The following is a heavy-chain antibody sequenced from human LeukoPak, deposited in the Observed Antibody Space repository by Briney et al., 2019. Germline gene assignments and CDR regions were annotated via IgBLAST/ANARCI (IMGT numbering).Heavy chain of an antibody. CDR3: ARENSSGWYYFDY. Sequence: SETLSLTCTVSGGSISSYYWSWIRQPPGKGLEWIGYIYYSGSTNYNPSLKSRVTISVDTSKNQFSLKLSSVTAADTAVYYCARENSSGWYYFDYWGQGTLVTISS. D-gene: IGHD6-19*01. CDR1: GGSISSYY. CDR2: IYYSGST. V-gene: IGHV4-59*01. J-gene: IGHJ4*02.